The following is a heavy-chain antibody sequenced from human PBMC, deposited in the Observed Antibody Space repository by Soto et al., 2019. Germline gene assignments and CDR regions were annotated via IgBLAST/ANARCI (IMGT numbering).Heavy chain of an antibody. CDR2: INPSGGST. Sequence: ASVKVSCKASGYTFTSYYMHWVRQAPGQGLEWMGIINPSGGSTSYAQKFQGRVTMTRDTSTSTVYMELSSLRSEDTAVYYCARDPTPYCGGDCYPSYYYGMDVWGQGTTVTVSS. D-gene: IGHD2-21*02. CDR3: ARDPTPYCGGDCYPSYYYGMDV. J-gene: IGHJ6*02. V-gene: IGHV1-46*01. CDR1: GYTFTSYY.